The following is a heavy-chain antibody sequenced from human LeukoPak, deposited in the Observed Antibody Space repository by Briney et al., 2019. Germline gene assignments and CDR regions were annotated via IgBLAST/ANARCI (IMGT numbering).Heavy chain of an antibody. CDR2: INHRGST. CDR3: ARGAEMATNALGY. Sequence: SETLSLTCAVYGGSFSGYYWSWIRQPPGKGLEWIGEINHRGSTNYNPSLKSRVTISVDTSKNQFSLKLSSVTAADTAVYYCARGAEMATNALGYWGQGTLVTVSS. J-gene: IGHJ4*02. V-gene: IGHV4-34*01. CDR1: GGSFSGYY. D-gene: IGHD5-24*01.